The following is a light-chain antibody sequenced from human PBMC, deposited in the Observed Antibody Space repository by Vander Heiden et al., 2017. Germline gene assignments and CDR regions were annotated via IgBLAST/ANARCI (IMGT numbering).Light chain of an antibody. V-gene: IGKV3-15*01. CDR1: QSVSSN. CDR3: QQDNTWPRT. Sequence: EIVMTQSPATLSVSPGERATLPCRASQSVSSNLAWYQQKPGQAPRLLIYGASTRATGIPARFSGSGSGTEFTLTISSLQSEDFAVYYCQQDNTWPRTFGQGTKVEIK. J-gene: IGKJ1*01. CDR2: GAS.